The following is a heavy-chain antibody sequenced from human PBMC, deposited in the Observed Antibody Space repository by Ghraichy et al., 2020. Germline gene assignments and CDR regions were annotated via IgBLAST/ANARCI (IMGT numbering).Heavy chain of an antibody. CDR2: INHSGST. Sequence: SQTLSLTCAVYGGSFSGYYWSWIRQPPGKGLEWIGEINHSGSTNYNPSLKSRVTISVDTSKNQFSLKLSSVTAADTAVYYCARRHYYDSSGYYMGWYYYYGMDVWGQGTTVTVSS. CDR3: ARRHYYDSSGYYMGWYYYYGMDV. CDR1: GGSFSGYY. V-gene: IGHV4-34*01. D-gene: IGHD3-22*01. J-gene: IGHJ6*02.